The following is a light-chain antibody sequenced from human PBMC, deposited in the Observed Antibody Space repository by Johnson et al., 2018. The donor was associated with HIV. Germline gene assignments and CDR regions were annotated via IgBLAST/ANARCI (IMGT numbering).Light chain of an antibody. V-gene: IGLV1-51*01. CDR1: SSNIGNNY. J-gene: IGLJ1*01. CDR2: ANN. CDR3: GTWDNGLITYV. Sequence: QSVSTQPPSVSAAPGQKVTISCSGSSSNIGNNYVSWYQQLPGTAPKLLIYANNKRPSGIPDRFSGSKSGTSATLGITGLQTGDEADYYCGTWDNGLITYVFGTGTKVTVL.